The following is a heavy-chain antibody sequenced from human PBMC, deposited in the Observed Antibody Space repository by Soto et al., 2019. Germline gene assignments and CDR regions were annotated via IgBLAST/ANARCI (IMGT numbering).Heavy chain of an antibody. Sequence: GGSLRLSCAASGFTFSSYAMSWVRQAPGKGLEWVSVIRDDGGNKYYADSVKGRFTISRDNSKNTLYLQMNSLRAEDTAVCYCARDGFVRHYVGYGMDVWGQGTTVTVSS. V-gene: IGHV3-33*08. CDR1: GFTFSSYA. CDR3: ARDGFVRHYVGYGMDV. CDR2: IRDDGGNK. D-gene: IGHD3-10*01. J-gene: IGHJ6*02.